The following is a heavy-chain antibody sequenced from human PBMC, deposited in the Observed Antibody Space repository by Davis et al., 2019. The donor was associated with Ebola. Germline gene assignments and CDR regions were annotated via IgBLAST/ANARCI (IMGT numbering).Heavy chain of an antibody. CDR3: ARHREYYYDSSGYYRTPQFDY. Sequence: MPSETLSLTCAVYGGSFSGYYWSWIRQPPGKGLEWIGEINHSGSTNYNPSLKSRVTISVDTSKNQFSLKLSSVTAADTAVYYCARHREYYYDSSGYYRTPQFDYWGQGTLVTVSS. CDR1: GGSFSGYY. V-gene: IGHV4-34*01. CDR2: INHSGST. D-gene: IGHD3-22*01. J-gene: IGHJ4*02.